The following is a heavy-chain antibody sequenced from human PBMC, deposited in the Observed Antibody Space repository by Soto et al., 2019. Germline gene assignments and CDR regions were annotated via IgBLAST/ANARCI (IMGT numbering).Heavy chain of an antibody. CDR3: ARVRYDILTGIPDAFAI. J-gene: IGHJ3*02. CDR1: GYTFTSYG. V-gene: IGHV1-18*01. D-gene: IGHD3-9*01. Sequence: ASVKVSCKASGYTFTSYGISWVRQAPGQGLEWMGWISAYNGNTNYAQKLQGRVTMTTDTSTSTAYMELRSLRSDDTAVYYCARVRYDILTGIPDAFAIWGQGTMVTVSS. CDR2: ISAYNGNT.